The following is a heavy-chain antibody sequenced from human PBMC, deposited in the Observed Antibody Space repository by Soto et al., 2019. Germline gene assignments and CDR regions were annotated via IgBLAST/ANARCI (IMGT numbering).Heavy chain of an antibody. CDR2: IWYDGSNK. D-gene: IGHD3-10*01. CDR3: ARDGSGSSYYYYGMDV. CDR1: GFTFSSYG. Sequence: SLRLSCAASGFTFSSYGMHWVRQAPGKGLEWVAVIWYDGSNKYYADSVKGRFTISRDNSKNTLYLQMNSLRAEDTAVYYCARDGSGSSYYYYGMDVWGQGTTVTVSS. J-gene: IGHJ6*02. V-gene: IGHV3-33*01.